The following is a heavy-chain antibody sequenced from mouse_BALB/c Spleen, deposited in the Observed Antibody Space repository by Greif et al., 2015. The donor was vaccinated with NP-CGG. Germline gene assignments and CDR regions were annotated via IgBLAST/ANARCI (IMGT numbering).Heavy chain of an antibody. D-gene: IGHD2-1*01. CDR3: ARSGLYGNYVDY. V-gene: IGHV1-9*01. J-gene: IGHJ2*01. Sequence: QVQLQQPGAELMKPGASVKISCKATGYTFSSYWIEWVKQRPGHGLEWIGEILPGSGSTNYNEKFKGKATFTAGTSSNTAYMQLSSLTSEDSAVYYCARSGLYGNYVDYWGQGTTLTVSS. CDR1: GYTFSSYW. CDR2: ILPGSGST.